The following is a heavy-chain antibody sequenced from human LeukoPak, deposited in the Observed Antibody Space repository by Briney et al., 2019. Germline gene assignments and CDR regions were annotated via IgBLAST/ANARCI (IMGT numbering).Heavy chain of an antibody. D-gene: IGHD2/OR15-2a*01. Sequence: GGSLRLSCAASGFTFSSYAMHWVRQAPGKGLEWGAVISYDGSNKYYADFVKGRFTISRDNSKNTLYLQMNSLRAEDTALYYCARDWFHAIDYWGQGTLVTVSS. J-gene: IGHJ4*02. CDR1: GFTFSSYA. CDR3: ARDWFHAIDY. CDR2: ISYDGSNK. V-gene: IGHV3-30*04.